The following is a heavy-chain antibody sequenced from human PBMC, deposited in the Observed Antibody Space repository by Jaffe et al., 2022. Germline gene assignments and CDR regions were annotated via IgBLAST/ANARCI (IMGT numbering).Heavy chain of an antibody. V-gene: IGHV3-30*02. CDR2: IRYDGSNK. D-gene: IGHD1-26*01. CDR1: GFTFSSYG. CDR3: AKSLSLQILGYFDY. Sequence: QVQLVESGGGVVQPGGSLRLSCAASGFTFSSYGMHWVRQAPGKGLEWVAFIRYDGSNKYYADSVKGRFTISRDNSKNTLYLQMNSLRAEDTAVYYCAKSLSLQILGYFDYWGQGTLVTVSS. J-gene: IGHJ4*02.